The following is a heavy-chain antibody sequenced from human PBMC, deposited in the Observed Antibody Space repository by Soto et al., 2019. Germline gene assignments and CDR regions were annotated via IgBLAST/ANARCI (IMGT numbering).Heavy chain of an antibody. CDR1: GYTFTSYD. D-gene: IGHD3-3*01. J-gene: IGHJ6*01. CDR3: RKGGVTFFGVVTKVWWVVNV. CDR2: MNPNSGNT. Sequence: ASVKVSCKTSGYTFTSYDITWVRQATGQGLEWMGWMNPNSGNTGYAQNFQGRVTMTRNTSISTAYMQLSSLRAEDTAAYYCRKGGVTFFGVVTKVWWVVNVWGQRTTVTVSA. V-gene: IGHV1-8*01.